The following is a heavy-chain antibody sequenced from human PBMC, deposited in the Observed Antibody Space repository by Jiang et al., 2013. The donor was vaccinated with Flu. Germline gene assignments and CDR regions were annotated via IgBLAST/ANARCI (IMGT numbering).Heavy chain of an antibody. V-gene: IGHV1-3*01. J-gene: IGHJ4*02. D-gene: IGHD3-10*01. CDR3: AKDASGRFGDLKSFDS. CDR1: GNTFTYSA. Sequence: SGAEVKKPGASVRIACKASGNTFTYSAIHWVRQAPGQSLDWMGWMNAGNGNTKYAQKFQGRVSLTRDTSARTAYMELSSLRSEDTAVYFCAKDASGRFGDLKSFDSWGQGTLVTVSS. CDR2: MNAGNGNT.